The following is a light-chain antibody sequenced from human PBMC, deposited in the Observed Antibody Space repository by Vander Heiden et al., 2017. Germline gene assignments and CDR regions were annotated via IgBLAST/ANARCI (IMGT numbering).Light chain of an antibody. CDR2: KAS. Sequence: DIQMTQSLSILSASVGDRVTITFRASQNISNWLAWYQQKPGKAPKLLISKASSLRSRVPSRFNGSGSETEFTLTISSLQPDDFATYYCQQYNSFSWTFGQGTKVEIK. V-gene: IGKV1-5*03. CDR1: QNISNW. CDR3: QQYNSFSWT. J-gene: IGKJ1*01.